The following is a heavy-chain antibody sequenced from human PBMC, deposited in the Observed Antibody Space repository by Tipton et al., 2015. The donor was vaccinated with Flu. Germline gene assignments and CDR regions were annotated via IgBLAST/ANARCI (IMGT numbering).Heavy chain of an antibody. CDR1: GYSISSGYY. CDR2: IYHSGST. Sequence: TLSLPCTVSGYSISSGYYWGWIRQPPGKGLEWIGSIYHSGSTYYNPSLKSRVNISVDTSKNQFSLKLSSVTAADTAVYYCARPRITMIVADAFDIWGQGTMVTVSS. V-gene: IGHV4-38-2*02. J-gene: IGHJ3*02. D-gene: IGHD3-22*01. CDR3: ARPRITMIVADAFDI.